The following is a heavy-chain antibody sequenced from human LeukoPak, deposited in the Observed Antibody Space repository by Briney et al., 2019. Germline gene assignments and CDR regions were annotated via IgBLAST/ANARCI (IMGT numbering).Heavy chain of an antibody. Sequence: PGGSLRLSCEASGFTFSDPYMSWLRQAPGKGLEWVAVISYDGSNKYYADSVKGRFTISRDNSKNTLYLQMNSLRAEDTAVYYCAKNRGYSYVYGPFDYWGQGTLVTVSS. V-gene: IGHV3-30*18. CDR3: AKNRGYSYVYGPFDY. CDR1: GFTFSDPY. CDR2: ISYDGSNK. J-gene: IGHJ4*02. D-gene: IGHD5-18*01.